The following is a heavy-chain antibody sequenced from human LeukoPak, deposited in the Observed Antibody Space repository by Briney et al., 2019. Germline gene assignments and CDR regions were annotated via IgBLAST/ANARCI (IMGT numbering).Heavy chain of an antibody. CDR3: ARGPGTNIDY. V-gene: IGHV1-46*01. CDR1: GYTFTSYY. CDR2: INPSGGST. J-gene: IGHJ4*02. D-gene: IGHD3-10*01. Sequence: GASVKVSCKASGYTFTSYYVHWVRQAPGPGLEWMGMINPSGGSTTYSQKFQGRITLTRGTSTSTGYMELSSLRSEDTAVYYCARGPGTNIDYWGQGTLVSVSS.